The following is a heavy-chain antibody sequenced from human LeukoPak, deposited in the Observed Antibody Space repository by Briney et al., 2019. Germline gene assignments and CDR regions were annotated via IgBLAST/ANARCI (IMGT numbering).Heavy chain of an antibody. CDR2: ISGSGRST. CDR3: AKLGDGFDI. D-gene: IGHD7-27*01. Sequence: GGSLRLSCAASGFTFSSYVMSWVRQAPGKGLEWVSAISGSGRSTYYADSVKGRFTISRDNSKNTLYLQMNSLRAEDTAIYYCAKLGDGFDIRGQGTTVTLSS. CDR1: GFTFSSYV. V-gene: IGHV3-23*01. J-gene: IGHJ3*02.